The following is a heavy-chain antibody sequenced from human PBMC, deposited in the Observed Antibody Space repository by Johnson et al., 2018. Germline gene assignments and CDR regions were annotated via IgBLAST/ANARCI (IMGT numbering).Heavy chain of an antibody. CDR1: GFTFSSYG. Sequence: QVQLVQSGGGVVQPGRSLRLSCAASGFTFSSYGMHWVRQAPGKGLEWVAVIWYDGSNKYYADSVKGRFTISRDNSKNTLYLQMNSLRAEDTAVYYCARDLGVGADSEYFQHWGQGTLVTVSS. J-gene: IGHJ1*01. CDR2: IWYDGSNK. CDR3: ARDLGVGADSEYFQH. V-gene: IGHV3-33*01.